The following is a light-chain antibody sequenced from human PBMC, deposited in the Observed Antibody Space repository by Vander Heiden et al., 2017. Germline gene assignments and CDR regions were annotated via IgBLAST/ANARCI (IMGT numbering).Light chain of an antibody. V-gene: IGKV3-11*01. CDR3: QQRINWPPNFT. CDR1: QSVSNF. CDR2: DAS. J-gene: IGKJ2*01. Sequence: DIVLTLSPATLSLSPGERATLSCRASQSVSNFLAWYKQTPGQAPRLLIYDASNRATGIKARFSGSGYGTDFTLTISSLEPEDFAVYYCQQRINWPPNFTFGPGTKLEI.